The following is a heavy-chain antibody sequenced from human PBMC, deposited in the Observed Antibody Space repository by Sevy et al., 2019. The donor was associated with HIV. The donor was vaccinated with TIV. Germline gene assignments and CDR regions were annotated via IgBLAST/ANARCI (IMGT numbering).Heavy chain of an antibody. Sequence: GGSLRLSCAVSKFTVSNNYMTWVRQAPGKGLEWVSGVSGSGGSTYYADSVKGRFTISRDNSRNTLYLQIDSLRAEDTAIYYCAKDLAYDNTYLDYWGQGTLVTVSS. J-gene: IGHJ4*02. CDR1: KFTVSNNY. D-gene: IGHD3-22*01. CDR2: VSGSGGST. V-gene: IGHV3-23*01. CDR3: AKDLAYDNTYLDY.